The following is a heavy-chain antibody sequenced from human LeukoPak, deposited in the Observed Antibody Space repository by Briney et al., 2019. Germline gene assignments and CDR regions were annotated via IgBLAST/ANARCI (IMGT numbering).Heavy chain of an antibody. CDR3: ARAVSGRFDY. V-gene: IGHV4-59*08. D-gene: IGHD6-19*01. Sequence: SETLSLTCTVSGGSMSPYHWGWIRQPPGKGLEWTGYIHYSGSTNYNPPLKSRVTISVDTSKNQFSLKLSSVTAADTAIYYCARAVSGRFDYWGQGTLVTVSS. CDR2: IHYSGST. J-gene: IGHJ4*02. CDR1: GGSMSPYH.